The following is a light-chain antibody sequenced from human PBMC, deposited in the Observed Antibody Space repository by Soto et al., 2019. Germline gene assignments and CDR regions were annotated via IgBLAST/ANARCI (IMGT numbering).Light chain of an antibody. CDR1: SGDVGAYDR. V-gene: IGLV2-11*01. CDR2: DVT. CDR3: CSHAGGSSWV. Sequence: QSALTQPRSVSGSPGQSVTISCTGTSGDVGAYDRVSWYQHHPTKAPKLIIYDVTNRPSGVPYRFSGSKSGSTASLTISGRQAEDEADYYCCSHAGGSSWVFGGGTKLTVL. J-gene: IGLJ3*02.